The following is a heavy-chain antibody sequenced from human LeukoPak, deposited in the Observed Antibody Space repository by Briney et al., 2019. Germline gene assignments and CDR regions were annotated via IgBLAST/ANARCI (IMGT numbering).Heavy chain of an antibody. V-gene: IGHV1-69*13. CDR3: ARGLVRGVHYYFDY. D-gene: IGHD3-10*01. CDR2: IIPIFGTA. CDR1: GGTFSIYA. J-gene: IGHJ4*02. Sequence: SVKVSCKASGGTFSIYAISWVRHAPAQGLECRGGIIPIFGTANYAQKFQGRVTITADDSTSTAYMELSSLRHEDTAVYYCARGLVRGVHYYFDYWGQGTLVTVSS.